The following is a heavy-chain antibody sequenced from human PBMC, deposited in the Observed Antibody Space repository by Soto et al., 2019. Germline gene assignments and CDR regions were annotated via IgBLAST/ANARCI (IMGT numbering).Heavy chain of an antibody. J-gene: IGHJ6*02. CDR3: ARDGSWTVYGMDV. V-gene: IGHV3-48*03. CDR2: ISSSGSTI. CDR1: GFTFSSYE. D-gene: IGHD2-15*01. Sequence: EVQLVESGGGLVQPGGSLRLSCAASGFTFSSYEMNWVRQAPGKGLEWVSYISSSGSTIYYADSVKGRFTISRDNAKNSLYLQMNSLRAEDTAVYYCARDGSWTVYGMDVWGQGTTVTVSS.